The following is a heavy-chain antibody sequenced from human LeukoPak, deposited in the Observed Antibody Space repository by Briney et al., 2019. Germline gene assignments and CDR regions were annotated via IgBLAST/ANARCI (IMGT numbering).Heavy chain of an antibody. CDR3: ARGAPTGSYLGFFDY. CDR1: GASISSSSYY. V-gene: IGHV4-39*07. Sequence: KPSETLSLTCTVSGASISSSSYYWAWIRQPPGKGLEWIGSVHYSGSIYYNPSLKSRVTISVDTFKNQFSLKLNSLSAADTAVYYCARGAPTGSYLGFFDYWGQGTLVTISS. J-gene: IGHJ4*02. CDR2: VHYSGSI. D-gene: IGHD1-26*01.